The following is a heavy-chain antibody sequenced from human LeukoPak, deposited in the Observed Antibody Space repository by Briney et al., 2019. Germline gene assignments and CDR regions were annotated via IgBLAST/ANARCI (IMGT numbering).Heavy chain of an antibody. J-gene: IGHJ4*02. Sequence: GGSLRLSCAASGFTFSTYSMNWVRQAPGKGLEWDSSISSSSSYIYYADSVKGRFTISRDNAKNSLYLQMNSLRAEDTAVYYCARDEWEIYLDYWGQGTLVTVSS. V-gene: IGHV3-21*01. D-gene: IGHD1-26*01. CDR3: ARDEWEIYLDY. CDR2: ISSSSSYI. CDR1: GFTFSTYS.